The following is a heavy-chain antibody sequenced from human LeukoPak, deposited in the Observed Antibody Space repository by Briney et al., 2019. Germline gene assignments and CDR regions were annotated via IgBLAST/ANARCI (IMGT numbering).Heavy chain of an antibody. V-gene: IGHV1-69*04. CDR1: GGTFSSYA. D-gene: IGHD6-6*01. J-gene: IGHJ4*02. CDR3: ARGPNIAAPCYFDY. Sequence: SVKVSCKASGGTFSSYAISWVRQAPGQGLEWMGRITPILGIANYAQKFQGRVTITADKSTSTAYMELSSLRSEDTAVYYCARGPNIAAPCYFDYWGQGTLVTVSS. CDR2: ITPILGIA.